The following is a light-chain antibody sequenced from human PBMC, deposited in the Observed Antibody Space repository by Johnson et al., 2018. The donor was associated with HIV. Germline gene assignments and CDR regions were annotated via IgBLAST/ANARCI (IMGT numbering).Light chain of an antibody. V-gene: IGLV1-51*02. CDR1: GSNIGSHY. J-gene: IGLJ1*01. CDR3: GTWDNSLSIGYV. CDR2: END. Sequence: QSVLTQPPSVSAAPGQRVTISCSGRGSNIGSHYVSWYQQLQGTAPKLLIFENDKRPSGIPDRFSGSKSGTSATLGITGLQAGDEADYYCGTWDNSLSIGYVFGTGTKVTVL.